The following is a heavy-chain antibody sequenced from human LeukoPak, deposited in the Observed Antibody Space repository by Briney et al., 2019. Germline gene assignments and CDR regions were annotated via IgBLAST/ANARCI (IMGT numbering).Heavy chain of an antibody. CDR3: AREETYYYGSGSYYNGGFFDY. CDR1: GFTFSSYA. Sequence: GGSLRLSCAASGFTFSSYAMHWVRQAPGKGLEWVAVIWYDGSNKYYADSVKGRFTISRDNSKNTLYLQMNSLRAEDTAVYYCAREETYYYGSGSYYNGGFFDYWGQGTLVTVSS. D-gene: IGHD3-10*01. J-gene: IGHJ4*02. V-gene: IGHV3-30*04. CDR2: IWYDGSNK.